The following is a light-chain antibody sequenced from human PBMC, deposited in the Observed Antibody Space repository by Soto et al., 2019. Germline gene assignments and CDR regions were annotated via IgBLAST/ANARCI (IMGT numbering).Light chain of an antibody. J-gene: IGLJ2*01. V-gene: IGLV2-14*01. CDR3: SSYTSSSTVA. CDR1: SSDVGGYNY. Sequence: QSVLTQPASVSGSPGQSITISCTGTSSDVGGYNYVSWYQQHPGKAPKLMIYDVSNRPSGVSNRFSGSKSGNTASLTISGLQAEDEADYYCSSYTSSSTVAFDGGTKLTVL. CDR2: DVS.